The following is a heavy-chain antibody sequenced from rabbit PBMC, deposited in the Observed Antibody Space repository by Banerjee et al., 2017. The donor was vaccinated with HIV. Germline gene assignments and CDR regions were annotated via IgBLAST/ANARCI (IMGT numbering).Heavy chain of an antibody. CDR2: IYNSDGST. CDR1: GFDFSSNA. V-gene: IGHV1S47*01. J-gene: IGHJ4*01. D-gene: IGHD4-1*01. CDR3: ARDLAGVIGWNFNL. Sequence: EESGGGLVQPEGSLTLTCKASGFDFSSNAMCWVRQAPGKGPEWIACIYNSDGSTYYASWVNGRFTISRSTSLNTVTLQMTSLTAADTASYFCARDLAGVIGWNFNLWGPGTLVT.